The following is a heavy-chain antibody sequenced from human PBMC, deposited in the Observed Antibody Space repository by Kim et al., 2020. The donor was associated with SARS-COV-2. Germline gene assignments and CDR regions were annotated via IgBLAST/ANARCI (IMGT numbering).Heavy chain of an antibody. Sequence: SETLSLTCAVYGGSFSGYYWSWIRQPPGKGLEWIGEINHSGSTNYNPSLKSRVTISVDTSKNQFSLKLSSVTAADTAVYYCARDDRYCSSTSCPPIYYY. J-gene: IGHJ6*01. CDR2: INHSGST. CDR3: ARDDRYCSSTSCPPIYYY. CDR1: GGSFSGYY. D-gene: IGHD2-2*01. V-gene: IGHV4-34*01.